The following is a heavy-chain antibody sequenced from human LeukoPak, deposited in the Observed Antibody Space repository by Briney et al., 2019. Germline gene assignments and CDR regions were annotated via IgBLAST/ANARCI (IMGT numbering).Heavy chain of an antibody. Sequence: GGCLRLSCAASGFTFSSYWMNWGREGPGEGLEWVASINHNGNVNYYVDSLKARFTISRDNAKNSLYLQMSNLRAEDTAVYFCARGGGLDVWGQGATVTVSS. V-gene: IGHV3-7*03. J-gene: IGHJ6*02. CDR1: GFTFSSYW. D-gene: IGHD3-16*01. CDR2: INHNGNVN. CDR3: ARGGGLDV.